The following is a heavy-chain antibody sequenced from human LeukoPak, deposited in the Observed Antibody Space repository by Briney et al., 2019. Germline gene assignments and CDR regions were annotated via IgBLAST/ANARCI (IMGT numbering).Heavy chain of an antibody. Sequence: GGSLRLSCATSGFTFSSYAMSWVRQAPGKGLEWVAFISYDGSKKYYADSVKGRLTISRDNAKNTLYLQMNTLRAEDTAVYHCAKRAGYSSAWNAADYWGQGTLVTVSS. CDR1: GFTFSSYA. CDR2: ISYDGSKK. CDR3: AKRAGYSSAWNAADY. J-gene: IGHJ4*02. D-gene: IGHD6-19*01. V-gene: IGHV3-30*18.